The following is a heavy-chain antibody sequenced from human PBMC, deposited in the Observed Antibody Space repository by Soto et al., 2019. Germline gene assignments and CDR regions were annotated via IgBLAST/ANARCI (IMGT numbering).Heavy chain of an antibody. D-gene: IGHD4-4*01. CDR1: GFTFSSYA. J-gene: IGHJ6*03. Sequence: PGGSLRLSCAASGFTFSSYAMSWVRQAPGKGLEWVSAISGSGGSTYYADSVKGRFTISRDNSKNTLYLQMNSLRAEDTAVYYCAKEYSNYDYYYYYMDVWGKGTKVTVSS. CDR3: AKEYSNYDYYYYYMDV. CDR2: ISGSGGST. V-gene: IGHV3-23*01.